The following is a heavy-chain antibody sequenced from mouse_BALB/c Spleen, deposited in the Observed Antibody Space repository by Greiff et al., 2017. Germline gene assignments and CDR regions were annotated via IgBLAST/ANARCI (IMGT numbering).Heavy chain of an antibody. CDR3: ARSLYYGSSDAMDY. D-gene: IGHD1-1*01. CDR2: INPSTGYT. Sequence: QVQLKESGAELAKPGASVKMSCKASGYTFTSYWMHWVKQRPGQGLEWIGYINPSTGYTEYNQKFKDKATLTADKSSSTAYMQLSSLTSEDSAVYYCARSLYYGSSDAMDYWGQGTSVTVSS. J-gene: IGHJ4*01. CDR1: GYTFTSYW. V-gene: IGHV1-7*01.